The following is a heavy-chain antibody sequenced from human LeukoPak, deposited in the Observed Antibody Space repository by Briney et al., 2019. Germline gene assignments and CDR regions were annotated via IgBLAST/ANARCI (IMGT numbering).Heavy chain of an antibody. CDR2: ISYDGSNK. D-gene: IGHD3-9*01. V-gene: IGHV3-30-3*01. CDR1: GFTFSSYA. Sequence: PGGSLRLSCAASGFTFSSYAMHWVRQAPGKGLEWVAVISYDGSNKYYADSVKGRFTISSDNSKNTLYLQMNSLRAEETAVYYCATDGVLRYFAWLTPPPHDAFDIWGQGTMVTVSS. J-gene: IGHJ3*02. CDR3: ATDGVLRYFAWLTPPPHDAFDI.